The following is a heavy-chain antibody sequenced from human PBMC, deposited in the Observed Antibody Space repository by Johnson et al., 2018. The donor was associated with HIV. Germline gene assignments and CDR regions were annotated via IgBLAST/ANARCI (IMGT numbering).Heavy chain of an antibody. D-gene: IGHD6-13*01. CDR3: AGRYSNYAFDI. Sequence: QVQLVESGGGLVKPGGSLRLSCAASGFTFSDYYMSWIRQAPRKRLEWVSYISSSRRTIYSADSVTGRFTISRDHAKNSLYLQMNSLRAEDTAVYDCAGRYSNYAFDIWGQGTMVTVSS. V-gene: IGHV3-11*04. CDR2: ISSSRRTI. J-gene: IGHJ3*02. CDR1: GFTFSDYY.